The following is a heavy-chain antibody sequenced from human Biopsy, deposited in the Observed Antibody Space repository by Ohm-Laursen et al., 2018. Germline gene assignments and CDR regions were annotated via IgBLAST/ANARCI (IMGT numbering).Heavy chain of an antibody. D-gene: IGHD3-22*01. CDR3: ARGDYFDSNGYFWFDP. CDR2: IFNSANT. CDR1: GGSISSGGSY. Sequence: SQTLSLTCTVSGGSISSGGSYWSWIRQRPGKGLEWIGYIFNSANTYYNPSLKNLITISGDTSKNQFSLKLNSVTAADTAVYYFARGDYFDSNGYFWFDPWGQGTLVTVSS. V-gene: IGHV4-31*01. J-gene: IGHJ5*02.